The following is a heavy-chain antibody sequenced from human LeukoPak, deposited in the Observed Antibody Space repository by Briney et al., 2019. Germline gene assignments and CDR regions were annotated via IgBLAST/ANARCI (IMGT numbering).Heavy chain of an antibody. CDR3: AKDQYGGNPQYYFGY. J-gene: IGHJ4*02. V-gene: IGHV3-23*01. D-gene: IGHD4-23*01. CDR1: GFTFSSYA. CDR2: ISGSGGNT. Sequence: GGSLRLSCAASGFTFSSYAMSWVRQAPGKGLDWVSAISGSGGNTYYADSVKGRFTISRDNSKNTLYLQVNSLRAEDTAVYYCAKDQYGGNPQYYFGYWGQGTLVTVSS.